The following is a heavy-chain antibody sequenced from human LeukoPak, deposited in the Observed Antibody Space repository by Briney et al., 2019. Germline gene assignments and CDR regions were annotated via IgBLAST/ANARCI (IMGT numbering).Heavy chain of an antibody. CDR2: ISSSSSTI. CDR1: GFTFSSYS. Sequence: GGSLRLSCAASGFTFSSYSMNWVRQAPGKGLEWVSYISSSSSTIYYADSVKGRFTISRDNAKNSLYLQMNSLRAEDTAVYYCARCPQEDYFDYWGQGTLVTVSS. CDR3: ARCPQEDYFDY. V-gene: IGHV3-48*01. J-gene: IGHJ4*02.